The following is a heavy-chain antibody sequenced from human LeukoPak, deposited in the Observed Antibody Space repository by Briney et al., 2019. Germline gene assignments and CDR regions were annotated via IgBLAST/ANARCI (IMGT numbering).Heavy chain of an antibody. CDR1: GFTFSSYA. CDR3: ARARPPYSSGWYAPDDAFDI. V-gene: IGHV3-30-3*01. D-gene: IGHD6-19*01. J-gene: IGHJ3*02. CDR2: ISYDGSNK. Sequence: QPGGSLRLSCAASGFTFSSYAMHWVRQAPGKGLEWVAVISYDGSNKYYADSVKGRFTISRDNSKNTLYLQMNSLRAEDTAVYYCARARPPYSSGWYAPDDAFDIWGQGTMVTVSS.